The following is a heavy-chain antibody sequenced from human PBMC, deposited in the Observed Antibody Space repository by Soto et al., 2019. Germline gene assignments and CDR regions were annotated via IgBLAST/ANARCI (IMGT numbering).Heavy chain of an antibody. D-gene: IGHD6-19*01. CDR1: GFTFSSYA. CDR3: ARIPPGGWSTLPFDY. Sequence: GGSLRLSCAASGFTFSSYAMSWVRRAPGKGLEWVSSIGGSGDTTHSADSVKGRFTISRDNSKNTLYLQMNSLRAEDTAVYYCARIPPGGWSTLPFDYWGQGTLVTVSS. CDR2: IGGSGDTT. J-gene: IGHJ4*02. V-gene: IGHV3-23*01.